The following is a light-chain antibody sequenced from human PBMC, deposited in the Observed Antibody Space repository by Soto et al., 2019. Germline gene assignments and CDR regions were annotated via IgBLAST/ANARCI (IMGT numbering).Light chain of an antibody. CDR1: QGIRNN. CDR2: AAS. J-gene: IGKJ1*01. CDR3: QQYNSYAWT. Sequence: QMTQSPSSLPASVGDRVTITCRASQGIRNNLGWYQQRPGKAPELLIFAASNLQRGVPSRFSGSGSGTEFTLTISSLQPDDFATYYCQQYNSYAWTFGQGTKVDIK. V-gene: IGKV1-17*01.